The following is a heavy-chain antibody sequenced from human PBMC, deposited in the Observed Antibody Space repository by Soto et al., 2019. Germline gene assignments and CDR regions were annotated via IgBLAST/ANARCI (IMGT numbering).Heavy chain of an antibody. Sequence: ASVKVSCKASGYTFTSYGISWVRQAPGQGLEWMGWISAYNGNTNYAQKLQGRVTMTTDTSTSTAYMELRSLRSDDTAVYYCARDYGSGSYYDYYYYYYYMDVWGKGTTVTVSS. J-gene: IGHJ6*03. CDR3: ARDYGSGSYYDYYYYYYYMDV. D-gene: IGHD3-10*01. CDR1: GYTFTSYG. CDR2: ISAYNGNT. V-gene: IGHV1-18*01.